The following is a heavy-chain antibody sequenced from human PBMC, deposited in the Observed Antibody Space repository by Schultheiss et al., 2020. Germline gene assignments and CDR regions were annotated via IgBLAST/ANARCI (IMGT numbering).Heavy chain of an antibody. CDR2: IYSGGST. CDR3: ARDGWGMDV. J-gene: IGHJ6*02. CDR1: EFTVSSNY. Sequence: GESLKISCAASEFTVSSNYMSWVRQAPGKWLEWVSVIYSGGSTYYADSVKGRFTISRDNSKNTLYLQMNSLRAEDTAVYYCARDGWGMDVWGQGTTVTVSS. D-gene: IGHD5-24*01. V-gene: IGHV3-66*02.